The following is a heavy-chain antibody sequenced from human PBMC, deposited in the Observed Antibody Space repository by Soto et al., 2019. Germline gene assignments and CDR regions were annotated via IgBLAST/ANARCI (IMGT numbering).Heavy chain of an antibody. CDR1: GGCISTSVYY. Sequence: PSETLSLTCTVSGGCISTSVYYWGWIRQPPGRGLEWMANIYYSGSAYYNPSLKSRVSTSVDTSKNQFSLKLRSVTAADTAVYYCARQGSRAFDIWGQGTIVTVSS. J-gene: IGHJ3*02. CDR2: IYYSGSA. CDR3: ARQGSRAFDI. V-gene: IGHV4-39*01. D-gene: IGHD2-15*01.